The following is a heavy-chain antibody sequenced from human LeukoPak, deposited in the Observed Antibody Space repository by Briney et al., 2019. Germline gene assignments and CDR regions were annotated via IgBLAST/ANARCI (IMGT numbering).Heavy chain of an antibody. V-gene: IGHV4-61*09. D-gene: IGHD3-22*01. CDR3: ARIFHFYETSMCQGTAFDI. J-gene: IGHJ3*02. CDR2: VYATGTT. Sequence: PSQTLSLTSTVSIGSISSEDYHCSWIRHPAGKGLEWIGHVYATGTTNYNPSLQSRVTISVETSKNQIFLKLASVTATDTAVYYCARIFHFYETSMCQGTAFDIWGQGTAVTVSS. CDR1: IGSISSEDYH.